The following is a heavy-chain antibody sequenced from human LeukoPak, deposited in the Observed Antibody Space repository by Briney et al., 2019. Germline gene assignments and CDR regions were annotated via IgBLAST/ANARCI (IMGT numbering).Heavy chain of an antibody. J-gene: IGHJ4*02. D-gene: IGHD6-19*01. CDR3: ARVSSGWCDY. CDR2: IIPILSIA. V-gene: IGHV1-69*04. CDR1: GGTFSSYA. Sequence: GASVKVSCKASGGTFSSYAISWVRQAPGQGLEWMGRIIPILSIANYAQKFQGRVTITADKSTSTAYMELSSLRSEDTAVYYCARVSSGWCDYWGQGTLVTVSS.